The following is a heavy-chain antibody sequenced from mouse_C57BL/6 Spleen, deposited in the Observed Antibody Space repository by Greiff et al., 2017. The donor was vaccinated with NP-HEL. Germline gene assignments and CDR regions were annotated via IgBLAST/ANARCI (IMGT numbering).Heavy chain of an antibody. CDR2: IYPGDGDT. CDR1: GYAFSSSW. D-gene: IGHD3-3*01. CDR3: ARSWEGDYYAMDY. V-gene: IGHV1-82*01. Sequence: QVQLQQSGPELVKPGASVKISCKASGYAFSSSWMNWVKQRPGKGLEWIGRIYPGDGDTNYNGKFKGKATLTADKSSSTAYMQLSSLTSEDSAVYFCARSWEGDYYAMDYWGQGTSVTVSS. J-gene: IGHJ4*01.